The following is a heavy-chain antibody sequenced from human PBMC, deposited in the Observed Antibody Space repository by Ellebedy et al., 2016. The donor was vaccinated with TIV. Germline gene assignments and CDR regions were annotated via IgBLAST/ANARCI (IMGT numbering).Heavy chain of an antibody. D-gene: IGHD4-17*01. CDR2: IYYSGST. CDR3: ARRLRYGDWYFDL. J-gene: IGHJ2*01. V-gene: IGHV4-59*01. CDR1: GGSISRYY. Sequence: MPSETLSLTCTVSGGSISRYYWSWIRQPPGKGLEWIGYIYYSGSTNYNPSLKSRVTISVDTSKAQFSLRLSSVTAADTAIYYCARRLRYGDWYFDLWGRGTLVTVSS.